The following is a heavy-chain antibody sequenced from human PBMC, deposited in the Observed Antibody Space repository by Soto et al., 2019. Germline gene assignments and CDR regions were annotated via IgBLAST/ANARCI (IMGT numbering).Heavy chain of an antibody. Sequence: QVPLVQSGAEVKKPGASVKVSCKASGYTFTSYGISWVRQAPGQGLEWMGWISAYNGNTNYAQKLQGRVTMTTDTSTSTAYMELRSLRSDDTAVYYCARDGITIFGVVIIPWFDPWGQGTLVTVSS. CDR3: ARDGITIFGVVIIPWFDP. D-gene: IGHD3-3*01. J-gene: IGHJ5*02. V-gene: IGHV1-18*01. CDR2: ISAYNGNT. CDR1: GYTFTSYG.